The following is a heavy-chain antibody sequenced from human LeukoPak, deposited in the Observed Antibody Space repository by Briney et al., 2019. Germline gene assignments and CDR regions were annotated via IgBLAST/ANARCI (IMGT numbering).Heavy chain of an antibody. J-gene: IGHJ1*01. Sequence: PGGSLRLSCAASGFSFSNYAMNWVRQAPGKGLEWVSSIDGSSSRIYYADSVKGRFTISRDNTKSSLYLQMNSLRVEDMAVYYCARGYCGGDCYGDWGQGTLVTVSS. CDR1: GFSFSNYA. D-gene: IGHD2-21*02. CDR3: ARGYCGGDCYGD. V-gene: IGHV3-21*01. CDR2: IDGSSSRI.